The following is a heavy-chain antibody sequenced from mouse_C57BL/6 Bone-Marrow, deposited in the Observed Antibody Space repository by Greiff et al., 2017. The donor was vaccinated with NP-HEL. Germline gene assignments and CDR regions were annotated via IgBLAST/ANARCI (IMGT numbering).Heavy chain of an antibody. CDR2: IYPRSGNT. Sequence: VQLQQSGAELARPGASVKLSCKASGYTFTSYGISWVKQRTGQGLEWIGEIYPRSGNTYYNEKFKGKATLTADKSSSTAYMELRSLTSEDSAVYFCAREFIYYYGSSYWYFDVWGTGTTVTVSS. V-gene: IGHV1-81*01. D-gene: IGHD1-1*01. CDR1: GYTFTSYG. J-gene: IGHJ1*03. CDR3: AREFIYYYGSSYWYFDV.